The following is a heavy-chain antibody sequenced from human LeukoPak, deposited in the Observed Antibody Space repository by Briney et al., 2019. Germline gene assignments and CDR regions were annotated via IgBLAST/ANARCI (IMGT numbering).Heavy chain of an antibody. J-gene: IGHJ4*02. D-gene: IGHD3-22*01. V-gene: IGHV1-46*01. CDR2: INPSGGST. Sequence: ASVKVSCKASGYTLTSYYMHWVRQAPGQGREGMGIINPSGGSTSYAQKFQGRVTMNRETSTRTVYMELSSLRSEDTAVYYCARDESSSGPLYYFDYWGQGTLVTVSS. CDR3: ARDESSSGPLYYFDY. CDR1: GYTLTSYY.